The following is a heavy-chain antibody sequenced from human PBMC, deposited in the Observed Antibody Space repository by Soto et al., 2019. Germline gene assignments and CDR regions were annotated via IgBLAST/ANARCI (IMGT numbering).Heavy chain of an antibody. D-gene: IGHD3-16*01. CDR3: AKDLDDYIWGSYSAFDI. V-gene: IGHV3-23*01. CDR1: GLTFSSYA. Sequence: GGSLRLSCAASGLTFSSYAMSWVRQAPGKGLEWVSGISGSGGSTYYADSVKGRFTISRDNSKNTLYLQMNSLRAEDTAVYYCAKDLDDYIWGSYSAFDIWGQGTMVTVSS. CDR2: ISGSGGST. J-gene: IGHJ3*02.